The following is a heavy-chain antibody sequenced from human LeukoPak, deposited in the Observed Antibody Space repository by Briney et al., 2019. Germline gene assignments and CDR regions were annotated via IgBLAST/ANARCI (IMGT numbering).Heavy chain of an antibody. CDR2: ISGSSSTI. J-gene: IGHJ4*02. CDR1: AFTFSSYS. V-gene: IGHV3-48*01. D-gene: IGHD2-2*01. CDR3: ATQQRGHCSATSCYRFDY. Sequence: PGGSLRLSCAASAFTFSSYSMNWVRQAPGKGLEWVSYISGSSSTIYYADSVKGRFTISRDNSKNSLYLQMNSLRGEDTAVYYCATQQRGHCSATSCYRFDYWGQGTLVTVSS.